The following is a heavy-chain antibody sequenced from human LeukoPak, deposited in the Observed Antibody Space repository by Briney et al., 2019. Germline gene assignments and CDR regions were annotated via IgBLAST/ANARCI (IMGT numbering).Heavy chain of an antibody. J-gene: IGHJ5*02. CDR2: IFTSGST. CDR3: SRGGANDL. V-gene: IGHV4-4*07. D-gene: IGHD4/OR15-4a*01. Sequence: SETLSLTCTVSGGSISSDYWSWIRQPAGKGLGWIGRIFTSGSTSYNPYLKSRVTMSLDTSKNQFSLKLSSVTAADTAVYFCSRGGANDLWGQGTLVTVSS. CDR1: GGSISSDY.